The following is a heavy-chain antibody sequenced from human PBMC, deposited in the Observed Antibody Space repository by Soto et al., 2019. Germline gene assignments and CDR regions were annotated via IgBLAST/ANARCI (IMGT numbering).Heavy chain of an antibody. CDR2: IYPGDSDT. Sequence: PVEPLKISCKVSGDSFTSYWIGWVRQMPGKGLEWMGIIYPGDSDTRYSPSFQGQVTISADKSISTAYLQWSSLKASDTAMYYCERHEDGYNSFASMDVWGQGTTVTVSS. J-gene: IGHJ6*02. V-gene: IGHV5-51*01. CDR1: GDSFTSYW. CDR3: ERHEDGYNSFASMDV. D-gene: IGHD5-12*01.